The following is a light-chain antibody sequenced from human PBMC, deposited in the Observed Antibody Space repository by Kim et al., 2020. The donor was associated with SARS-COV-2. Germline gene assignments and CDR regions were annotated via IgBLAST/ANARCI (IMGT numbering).Light chain of an antibody. CDR3: QQSYTLPLT. CDR2: LAS. V-gene: IGKV1-39*01. CDR1: QSISSY. Sequence: ASVGDRINITCRASQSISSYLNWYQQKPGKAPNLLIYLASNLQGGVPSRFSGSGSGTDFSLTISSLQPEDFATYYCQQSYTLPLTFGGGTKVDIK. J-gene: IGKJ4*01.